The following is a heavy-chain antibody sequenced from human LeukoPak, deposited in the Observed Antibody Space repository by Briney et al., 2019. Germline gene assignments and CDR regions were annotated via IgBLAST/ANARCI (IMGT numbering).Heavy chain of an antibody. V-gene: IGHV1-18*01. CDR2: ISAYNGNT. J-gene: IGHJ6*02. CDR1: GYTFTSYG. CDR3: ARRPGTDGYYGMDV. Sequence: ASVKVSCKASGYTFTSYGISWVRQAPGQGLEWMGWISAYNGNTNYAQKLQGRVTMTTDTSTSTAYMELRSLRSDDTAVYYCARRPGTDGYYGMDVWGQGTTVTVSS.